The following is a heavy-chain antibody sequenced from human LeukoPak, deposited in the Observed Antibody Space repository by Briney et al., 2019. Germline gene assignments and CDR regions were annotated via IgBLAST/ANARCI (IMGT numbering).Heavy chain of an antibody. CDR3: ARQAVAVDY. D-gene: IGHD6-19*01. J-gene: IGHJ4*02. Sequence: SETLSLTCTVSGGSISSYYWSWIRQLPGKGLEWIGYIYYSGSTNYNPSLKSRVTISVDTSKNQFSLKLSSVTAADTAVYYCARQAVAVDYWGQGTLVTVSS. V-gene: IGHV4-59*01. CDR1: GGSISSYY. CDR2: IYYSGST.